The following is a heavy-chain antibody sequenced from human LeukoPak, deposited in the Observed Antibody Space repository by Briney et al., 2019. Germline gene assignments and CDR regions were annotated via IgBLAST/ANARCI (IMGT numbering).Heavy chain of an antibody. J-gene: IGHJ6*03. D-gene: IGHD3-9*01. V-gene: IGHV1-46*01. CDR3: ASGQTILRSYYYYYMDV. CDR2: INPSGGST. CDR1: GYTFTGYY. Sequence: ASVKVSCKASGYTFTGYYMHWVRQAPGQGLEWMGIINPSGGSTSYAQKFQGRVTMTRDMSTSTVYMELSSLRSEDTAVYYCASGQTILRSYYYYYMDVWGKGTTVTVSS.